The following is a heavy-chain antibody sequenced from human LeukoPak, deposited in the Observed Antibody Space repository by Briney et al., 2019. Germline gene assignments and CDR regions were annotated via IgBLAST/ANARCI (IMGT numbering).Heavy chain of an antibody. J-gene: IGHJ4*02. V-gene: IGHV3-30*03. CDR2: ISYDGSNK. CDR1: GFTFSSYG. Sequence: PGGSLRLSCAASGFTFSSYGMHWVRQAPGKGLEWVAVISYDGSNKYYADSVKGRFTISRDNSKNTLYLQMNSLRAEDTAVYYCIVVVPAAIASVDYWGQGTLVTVSS. D-gene: IGHD2-2*01. CDR3: IVVVPAAIASVDY.